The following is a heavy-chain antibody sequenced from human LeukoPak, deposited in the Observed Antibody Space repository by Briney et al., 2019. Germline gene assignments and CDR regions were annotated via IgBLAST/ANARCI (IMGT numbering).Heavy chain of an antibody. CDR2: INPSGGST. CDR3: ARDGGIRSALGTVNRYYYYYMDV. J-gene: IGHJ6*03. D-gene: IGHD1-14*01. Sequence: ASVKVSCKASGYTFTSYYMHWVRQAPGQGLEWMGIINPSGGSTSYAQKFQGRVTMTRDTSTSTVYMELSSPRSEDTAVYYCARDGGIRSALGTVNRYYYYYMDVWGKGTTVTVSS. CDR1: GYTFTSYY. V-gene: IGHV1-46*01.